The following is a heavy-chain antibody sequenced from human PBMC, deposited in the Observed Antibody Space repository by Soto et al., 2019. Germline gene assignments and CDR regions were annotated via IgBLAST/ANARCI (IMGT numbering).Heavy chain of an antibody. CDR1: GYTFTSYG. J-gene: IGHJ6*02. Sequence: AASVKVSCKASGYTFTSYGISWVRQAPGQGLEWMGWISAYNGNTNYAQKLQGRVTMTTDTSTSTAYMELRSLRSDDTAVYYCATGVVVTAIRGVYYYYGMDVWGQGTTVTVSS. CDR2: ISAYNGNT. CDR3: ATGVVVTAIRGVYYYYGMDV. V-gene: IGHV1-18*01. D-gene: IGHD2-21*02.